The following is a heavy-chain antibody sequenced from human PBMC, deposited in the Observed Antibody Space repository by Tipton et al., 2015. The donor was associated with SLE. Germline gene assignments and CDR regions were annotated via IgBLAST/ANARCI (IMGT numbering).Heavy chain of an antibody. V-gene: IGHV4-39*07. CDR3: ARDPGTMISDAFDI. CDR2: IYYSGST. Sequence: TLSLTCTVSGGSISSSSYDWGWIRQTPGKGLEWIGTIYYSGSTYYNPSLKSRVTISVDTSKNQFSLTLSSVTAADTAVYYCARDPGTMISDAFDIWGQGTMVTVSS. J-gene: IGHJ3*02. CDR1: GGSISSSSYD. D-gene: IGHD3-22*01.